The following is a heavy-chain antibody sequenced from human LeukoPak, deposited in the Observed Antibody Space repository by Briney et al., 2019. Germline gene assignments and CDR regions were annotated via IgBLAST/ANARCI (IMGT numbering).Heavy chain of an antibody. D-gene: IGHD4-17*01. CDR3: ARVTDYGNDAFDI. CDR1: GYSFTTYG. Sequence: ASVKVSCKASGYSFTTYGIAWVRQAPGQGLEWMGWINPNSGGTNYAQKFQGRVTMTRDTSISTAYMELSRLRSDDTAVYYRARVTDYGNDAFDIWGQGTMVTVSS. J-gene: IGHJ3*02. CDR2: INPNSGGT. V-gene: IGHV1-2*02.